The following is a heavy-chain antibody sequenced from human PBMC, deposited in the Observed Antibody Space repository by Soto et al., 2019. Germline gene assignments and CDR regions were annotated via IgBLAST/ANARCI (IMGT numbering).Heavy chain of an antibody. CDR3: ARASPYGDYALDY. V-gene: IGHV4-59*01. Sequence: SETLSLTCTVSCGSISSYYWIWIRQPPGKGLEWIGYISYSGSTNYNPSLKSRPTISVDTSKNQFSLKLRSVTAADTAVYYCARASPYGDYALDYWGQGSLVTVSS. CDR1: CGSISSYY. CDR2: ISYSGST. J-gene: IGHJ4*02. D-gene: IGHD4-17*01.